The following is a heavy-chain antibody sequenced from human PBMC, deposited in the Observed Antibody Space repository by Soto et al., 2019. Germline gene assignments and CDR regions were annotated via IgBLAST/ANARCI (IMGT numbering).Heavy chain of an antibody. CDR2: IIPIFGTA. CDR3: ARGNITMIVVVPPLDY. Sequence: SVKVSCKASGGTFSIYAISWVRQAPGQGLEWMGGIIPIFGTANYAQKFQGRVTITADESTSTAYMELSSLRSEDTAVYYCARGNITMIVVVPPLDYWGQGTLVTVSS. V-gene: IGHV1-69*13. D-gene: IGHD3-22*01. J-gene: IGHJ4*02. CDR1: GGTFSIYA.